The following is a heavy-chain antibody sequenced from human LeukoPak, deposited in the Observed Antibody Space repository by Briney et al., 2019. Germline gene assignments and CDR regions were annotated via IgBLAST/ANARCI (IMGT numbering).Heavy chain of an antibody. J-gene: IGHJ3*02. CDR3: ARTYDFGRGPPGDAFDN. Sequence: GGSLRLFCAASGFTFTMFGMNWVRQAPGKGLEWVSYIDARSGIVYYADSVQGRFTISRDDAKDSVFLQMNSLRVDDTAVYYCARTYDFGRGPPGDAFDNWGQGTLVTVPS. D-gene: IGHD3-3*01. CDR2: IDARSGIV. CDR1: GFTFTMFG. V-gene: IGHV3-48*01.